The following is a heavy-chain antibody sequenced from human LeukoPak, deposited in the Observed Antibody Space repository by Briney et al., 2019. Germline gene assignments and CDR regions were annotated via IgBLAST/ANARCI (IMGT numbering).Heavy chain of an antibody. D-gene: IGHD3-10*01. Sequence: SETLSLTCTVSDGSISGYSWSWIRQPPGKGLEWIGYIYYSGDTNYNPSLKNRVTLSVDTSRNQLSLQLSSVTTADTAVYYCAKSNGYGLVDIRGQGTMVTVSS. CDR1: DGSISGYS. J-gene: IGHJ3*02. CDR3: AKSNGYGLVDI. CDR2: IYYSGDT. V-gene: IGHV4-59*01.